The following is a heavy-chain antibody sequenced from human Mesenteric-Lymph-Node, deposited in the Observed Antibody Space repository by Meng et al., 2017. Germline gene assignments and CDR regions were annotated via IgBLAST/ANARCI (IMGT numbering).Heavy chain of an antibody. CDR3: VKGMWRAGAALFDF. CDR2: IWYDGSTK. V-gene: IGHV3-33*06. J-gene: IGHJ4*02. CDR1: GFTFSAYG. D-gene: IGHD6-13*01. Sequence: GGSLRLSCAASGFTFSAYGMHWVRQAPGKGLEWVALIWYDGSTKYYADSVKGRFTISRDNSKNTLFLQMDSLRVGDTALYYCVKGMWRAGAALFDFWGQGTLVTVSS.